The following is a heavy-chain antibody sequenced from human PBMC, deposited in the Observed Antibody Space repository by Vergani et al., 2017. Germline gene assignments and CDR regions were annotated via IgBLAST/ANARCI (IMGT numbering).Heavy chain of an antibody. V-gene: IGHV3-30*18. CDR2: ISYDGSNK. Sequence: QVQLVESGGGVVQPGRSLRLSCAASGFTFSSYGMHWVRQAPGKGLEWVAVISYDGSNKYYADSVKGRFTISRDNSKNTLYLQMNSLRAEDTAVYYCAKTLLDCSSTSCYGGAFDYWGQGTLVTVSS. J-gene: IGHJ4*02. CDR3: AKTLLDCSSTSCYGGAFDY. D-gene: IGHD2-2*01. CDR1: GFTFSSYG.